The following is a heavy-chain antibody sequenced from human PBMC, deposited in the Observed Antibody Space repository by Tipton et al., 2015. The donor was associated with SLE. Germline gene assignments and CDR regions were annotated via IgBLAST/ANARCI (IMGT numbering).Heavy chain of an antibody. J-gene: IGHJ4*02. CDR3: ARGSGGPSDY. Sequence: SLRLSCTTSGFIFGDYALNWVRQAPGKGLEWVGFIRHKGYGGTAEYAASVKGRFTISRDDSKSIAYLQMNSLRTEDTAVYYCARGSGGPSDYWGQGTLVTVSS. D-gene: IGHD4-23*01. CDR2: IRHKGYGGTA. CDR1: GFIFGDYA. V-gene: IGHV3-49*04.